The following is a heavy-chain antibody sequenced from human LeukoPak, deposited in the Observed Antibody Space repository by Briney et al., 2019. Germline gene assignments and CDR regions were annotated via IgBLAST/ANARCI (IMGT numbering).Heavy chain of an antibody. CDR2: INAGNGNT. D-gene: IGHD5-12*01. CDR1: GYTFTSYA. Sequence: GASVKVSCKASGYTFTSYAMHWVRQAPGQRLEWMGWINAGNGNTKYSQKFQSRVTITRDTSASTAYTELSSLRSEDTAVYYCARERWDIVATEGFDYWGQGTLVTVSS. V-gene: IGHV1-3*01. CDR3: ARERWDIVATEGFDY. J-gene: IGHJ4*02.